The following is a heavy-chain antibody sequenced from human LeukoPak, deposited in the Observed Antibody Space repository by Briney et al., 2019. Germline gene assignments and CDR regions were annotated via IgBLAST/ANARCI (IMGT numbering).Heavy chain of an antibody. D-gene: IGHD1-26*01. V-gene: IGHV3-74*01. CDR3: VRDGPIVGALGHYYMDV. CDR1: GFTFSSYW. J-gene: IGHJ6*03. Sequence: PGGSLRLSCAASGFTFSSYWMHWVRQAPGKGLVWVSRINSDGSSTSYADSVKGRFTISRDNAKNTLYLQMNSLRAEDTAAYYCVRDGPIVGALGHYYMDVWGKGTTVTISS. CDR2: INSDGSST.